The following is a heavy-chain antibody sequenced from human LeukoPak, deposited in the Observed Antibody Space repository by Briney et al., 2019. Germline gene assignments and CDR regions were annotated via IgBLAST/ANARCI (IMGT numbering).Heavy chain of an antibody. CDR3: ARHARGLATRPYYFDS. J-gene: IGHJ4*02. CDR2: IYNSGTT. D-gene: IGHD3-3*02. Sequence: SETLSLTCTVSSGSIRSNSYYWGWIRQPPGKGLEWLGTIYNSGTTYYSPSLKSRVTLAIDTSKNQFSLKVNSVTAADTAIYYCARHARGLATRPYYFDSWGQGTLVTVSS. CDR1: SGSIRSNSYY. V-gene: IGHV4-39*01.